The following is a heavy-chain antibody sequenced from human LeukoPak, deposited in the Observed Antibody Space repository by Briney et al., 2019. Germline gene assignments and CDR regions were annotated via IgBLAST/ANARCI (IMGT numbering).Heavy chain of an antibody. CDR1: GGSISSYY. Sequence: PSETLSLTCTVSGGSISSYYWSWIRQPPGKELEWIGYIYYSGSTNYNPSLKSRVTISVDTSKNQFSLKLSSVTAADTAVYYCARVTTYSSSLFGRLYYYYYMDVWGQGTMVTVSS. CDR2: IYYSGST. D-gene: IGHD6-6*01. CDR3: ARVTTYSSSLFGRLYYYYYMDV. J-gene: IGHJ6*03. V-gene: IGHV4-59*01.